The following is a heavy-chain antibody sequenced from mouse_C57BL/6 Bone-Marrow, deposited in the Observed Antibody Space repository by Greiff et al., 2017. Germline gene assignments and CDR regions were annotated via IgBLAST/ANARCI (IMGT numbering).Heavy chain of an antibody. CDR2: ISDGGSYT. D-gene: IGHD2-4*01. Sequence: EVKLMESGGGLVKPGGSLKLSCAASGFTFSSYAMSWVRQTPEKRLEWVATISDGGSYTYYPDNVKGRFTISRDNAKNNLYLQMSHLKSEDTAMYYCAREARYDYDEDFDYWGQGTTLTVSS. CDR1: GFTFSSYA. V-gene: IGHV5-4*01. J-gene: IGHJ2*01. CDR3: AREARYDYDEDFDY.